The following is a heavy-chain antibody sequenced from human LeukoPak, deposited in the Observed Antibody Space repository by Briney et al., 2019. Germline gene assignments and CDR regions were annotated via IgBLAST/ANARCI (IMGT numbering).Heavy chain of an antibody. D-gene: IGHD4-23*01. CDR2: INSDESST. J-gene: IGHJ4*02. CDR3: ARARTTVLRYFDH. Sequence: GGSLRLSCAASGFTVSSNYMSWVRQAPGKGLVWVSHINSDESSTSYADSVKGRFTISRDNAKNTLYLQMNSLRAEDTAVYYCARARTTVLRYFDHWGQGTLVIVSS. CDR1: GFTVSSNY. V-gene: IGHV3-74*01.